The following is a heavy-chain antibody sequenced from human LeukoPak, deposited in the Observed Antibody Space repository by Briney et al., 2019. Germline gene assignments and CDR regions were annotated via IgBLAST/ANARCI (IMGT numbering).Heavy chain of an antibody. J-gene: IGHJ1*01. D-gene: IGHD1-26*01. CDR1: GFTVSNNR. Sequence: GGSLRLACAASGFTVSNNRLSWVCQAPGMGLEWVSTIYSDGSTYYPDSVKGRFTISRDGSKNTLYLQLNSLRTEDTAIYYCVREREGSNSEHWGQGTLVTVSS. CDR3: VREREGSNSEH. CDR2: IYSDGST. V-gene: IGHV3-53*01.